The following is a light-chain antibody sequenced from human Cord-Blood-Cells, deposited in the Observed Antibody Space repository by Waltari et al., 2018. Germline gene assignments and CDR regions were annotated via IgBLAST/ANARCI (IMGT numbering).Light chain of an antibody. V-gene: IGKV1-5*03. CDR1: QSISSW. CDR2: KAS. J-gene: IGKJ2*01. CDR3: QQYNSYST. Sequence: DIQMTQSPSPLSASVGDRVTTTCRASQSISSWLAWYQQKPGKAPKRLIYKASSLESGVPSRFSGSGSGTEFTLTISSLQPDDFATYYCQQYNSYSTFGQGTKLEIK.